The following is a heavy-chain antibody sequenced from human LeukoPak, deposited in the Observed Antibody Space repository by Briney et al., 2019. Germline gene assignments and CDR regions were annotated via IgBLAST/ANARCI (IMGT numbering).Heavy chain of an antibody. CDR2: ISYDGSNK. CDR1: GGSISSSS. CDR3: ARAREFPSWYYFDY. D-gene: IGHD2-8*02. J-gene: IGHJ4*02. Sequence: LSLTCTVSGGSISSSSYYWGWIRQPPGKGLEWMAVISYDGSNKYYADSVKGRFTISRDNSKNTLYLQMNSLRAEDTAVYYCARAREFPSWYYFDYWGQGTLVTVSS. V-gene: IGHV3-30-3*01.